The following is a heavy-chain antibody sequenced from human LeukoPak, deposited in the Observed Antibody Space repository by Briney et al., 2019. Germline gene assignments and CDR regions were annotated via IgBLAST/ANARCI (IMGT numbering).Heavy chain of an antibody. Sequence: GGSLRLSCAASGFTFSSYAMSWVRQAPGKGLEWVSAISGSGGSTYYADSVKGRFTISRDNSKNTLYLQMNSLRAEDTAVYYCAKKGGSGSYYNPYNWFDPWGQGTLVTVSS. V-gene: IGHV3-23*01. J-gene: IGHJ5*02. CDR1: GFTFSSYA. CDR2: ISGSGGST. D-gene: IGHD3-10*01. CDR3: AKKGGSGSYYNPYNWFDP.